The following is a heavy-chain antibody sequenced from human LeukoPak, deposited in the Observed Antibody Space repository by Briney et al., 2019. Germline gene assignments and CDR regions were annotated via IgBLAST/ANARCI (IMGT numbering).Heavy chain of an antibody. Sequence: SETLSLTCTVSGGSISSYYWSWIRQPPGKGLEWIGYIYYSGSTNYNPSLKSRVTISVDTSKNQFSLKLSSVTAADTAVYYCASPSGYAARGAFDIWGQGTMVTVSS. CDR3: ASPSGYAARGAFDI. V-gene: IGHV4-59*08. D-gene: IGHD5-12*01. CDR2: IYYSGST. J-gene: IGHJ3*02. CDR1: GGSISSYY.